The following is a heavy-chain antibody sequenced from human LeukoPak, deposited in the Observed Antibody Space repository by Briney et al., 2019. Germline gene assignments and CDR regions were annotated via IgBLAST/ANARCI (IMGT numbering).Heavy chain of an antibody. CDR2: VESDGTGS. D-gene: IGHD3-22*01. V-gene: IGHV3-23*05. J-gene: IGHJ5*02. Sequence: PGGSLRLSCAASGFTFGTYAMSWVRQAPGKGLAWVASVESDGTGSHYADSVKGCFTISGDSSKNILYLQMNSLRVEDTAIYYCARCTTASSGWCNWLDPWGQGTLVTVSS. CDR3: ARCTTASSGWCNWLDP. CDR1: GFTFGTYA.